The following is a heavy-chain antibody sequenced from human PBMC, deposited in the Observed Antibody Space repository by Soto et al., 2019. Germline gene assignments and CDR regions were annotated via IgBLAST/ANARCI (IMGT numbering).Heavy chain of an antibody. V-gene: IGHV1-69*13. CDR1: GGTFSSYA. J-gene: IGHJ6*02. CDR2: IIPIFGTA. CDR3: ARIGYDGYSYGQSPYYYYYGMDV. Sequence: SVKVSCKASGGTFSSYAISWVRQAPGQGLEWMGGIIPIFGTANYAQKFQGRVTITADESTSTAYMELSSLRSEDTAVYYCARIGYDGYSYGQSPYYYYYGMDVWGQGTTVTVSS. D-gene: IGHD5-18*01.